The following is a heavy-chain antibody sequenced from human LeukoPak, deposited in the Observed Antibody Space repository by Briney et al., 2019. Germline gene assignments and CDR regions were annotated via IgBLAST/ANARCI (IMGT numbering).Heavy chain of an antibody. V-gene: IGHV1-2*04. CDR3: ARDSATVTTPYFDY. J-gene: IGHJ4*02. D-gene: IGHD4-17*01. Sequence: GASVKVSCKASGYTFTSYGISWVRQAPGQGLEWMGWINLNNGGTNYAQKFQGWVTMTRDTSISTAYMELSRLRYDDTAVYYCARDSATVTTPYFDYWGQGSLVTVSS. CDR2: INLNNGGT. CDR1: GYTFTSYG.